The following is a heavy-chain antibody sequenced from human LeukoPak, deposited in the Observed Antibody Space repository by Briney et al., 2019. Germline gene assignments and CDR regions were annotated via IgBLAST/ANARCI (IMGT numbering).Heavy chain of an antibody. D-gene: IGHD6-13*01. Sequence: SGPTLVNPTQTLTLTCTFSGFSLSTSGVGVGWIRQPPGKALEWLAVIYWNDDKRYSPSLKSRLTITKDTSKNQVVLTLPNLDPVDTATYYCAHSPFAVPPQAGPFDIWGQGTMVTVSS. V-gene: IGHV2-5*01. CDR1: GFSLSTSGVG. CDR2: IYWNDDK. J-gene: IGHJ3*02. CDR3: AHSPFAVPPQAGPFDI.